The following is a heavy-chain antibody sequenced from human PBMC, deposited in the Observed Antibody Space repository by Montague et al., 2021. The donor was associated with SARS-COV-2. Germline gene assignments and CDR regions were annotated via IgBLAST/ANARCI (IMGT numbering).Heavy chain of an antibody. Sequence: SETLSLTCTVSGGSITSYYWTWIRQPPGKGLEWVGRIYYSGSTNYNPSLKSRVTISVDTSKNQFSLKLSSVTAADTAVYYCARTGVVAYDILTGYTVNAFDMWGQGTMVTVSS. D-gene: IGHD3-9*01. J-gene: IGHJ3*02. CDR1: GGSITSYY. V-gene: IGHV4-59*01. CDR3: ARTGVVAYDILTGYTVNAFDM. CDR2: IYYSGST.